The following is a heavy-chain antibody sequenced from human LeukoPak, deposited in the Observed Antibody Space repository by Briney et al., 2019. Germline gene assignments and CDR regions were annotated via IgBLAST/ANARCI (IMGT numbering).Heavy chain of an antibody. CDR3: ARESYYYDSSGYSYSGANWFDP. Sequence: GGSLRLSCAASGFTFSSYWMSWVRQAPGKGLEWVANIKQDGSEKYYVDSVKGRFTISRDNAKNSLYLQMNSLRAEDTAVYYCARESYYYDSSGYSYSGANWFDPWGQGTLVTVSS. J-gene: IGHJ5*02. CDR1: GFTFSSYW. D-gene: IGHD3-22*01. CDR2: IKQDGSEK. V-gene: IGHV3-7*01.